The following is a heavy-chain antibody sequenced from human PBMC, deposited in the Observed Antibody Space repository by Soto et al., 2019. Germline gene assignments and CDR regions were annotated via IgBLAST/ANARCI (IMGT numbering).Heavy chain of an antibody. D-gene: IGHD4-17*01. CDR2: ISSDGSNK. V-gene: IGHV3-30-3*01. Sequence: GGSLRLSCAASGFTFSIYAMHWVRQAPGKGLEWVALISSDGSNKYYGDSVRGRFTISRDNSKNTLYLQMNSLRAEDTAVYSCARAQDFGDYSYYYYGVDVWGQGTTVTVSS. CDR1: GFTFSIYA. CDR3: ARAQDFGDYSYYYYGVDV. J-gene: IGHJ6*02.